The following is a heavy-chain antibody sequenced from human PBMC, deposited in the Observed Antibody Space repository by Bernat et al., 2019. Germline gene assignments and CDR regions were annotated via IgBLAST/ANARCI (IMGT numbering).Heavy chain of an antibody. CDR2: IKGDGSET. CDR1: GFNFRSSW. J-gene: IGHJ4*02. Sequence: EVQLVESGGDLVQPGGSLTLSCAASGFNFRSSWMRWIRQAPGKGLEWVANIKGDGSETYYVDAVKGRFTISRDNTKNSMYPQMNSLRAEDTALYYCVRDTDYWGQGTLVTVSS. CDR3: VRDTDY. V-gene: IGHV3-7*03.